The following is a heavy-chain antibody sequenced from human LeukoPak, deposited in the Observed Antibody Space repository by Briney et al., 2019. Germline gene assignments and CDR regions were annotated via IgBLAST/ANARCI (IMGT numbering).Heavy chain of an antibody. J-gene: IGHJ3*02. CDR2: IYSGGST. Sequence: PGGSLRLSCAASGFTFSSYAMSWVRQAPGKGLEWVSVIYSGGSTYYADSVKGRFTISRDNSKNTLYLQMNSLRAEDTAVYYCARDPPMTSAFDIWGQGTMVTVSS. D-gene: IGHD3-22*01. CDR3: ARDPPMTSAFDI. CDR1: GFTFSSYA. V-gene: IGHV3-53*01.